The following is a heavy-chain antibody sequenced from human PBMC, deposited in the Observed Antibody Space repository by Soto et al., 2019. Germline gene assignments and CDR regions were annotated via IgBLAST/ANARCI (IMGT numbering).Heavy chain of an antibody. V-gene: IGHV3-7*01. CDR3: ARRFLGDYHETGSWFDP. CDR1: GFTFSSYW. CDR2: IKQDGSEK. D-gene: IGHD4-17*01. Sequence: GGSLRFSCAASGFTFSSYWMSWVRQAPGKGLEWVANIKQDGSEKYYVDSVKGRFTISRDNAKNSLYLQMNSLRAEDTAVYYCARRFLGDYHETGSWFDPWGQGTLVTVSS. J-gene: IGHJ5*02.